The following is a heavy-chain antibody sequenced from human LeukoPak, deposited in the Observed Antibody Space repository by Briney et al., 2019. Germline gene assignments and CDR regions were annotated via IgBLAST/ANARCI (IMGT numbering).Heavy chain of an antibody. Sequence: ASVNVSCKASGYTFTSYGISWVRQAPGQGLEWMGWISAYNGNTNYAQKLQGRVTMTTDTPTNTAYMELRSLRSDDTAVYYCARDRPTVDTARVYYYYYMDVWGKGTTVTVSS. J-gene: IGHJ6*03. CDR2: ISAYNGNT. D-gene: IGHD5-18*01. CDR3: ARDRPTVDTARVYYYYYMDV. V-gene: IGHV1-18*01. CDR1: GYTFTSYG.